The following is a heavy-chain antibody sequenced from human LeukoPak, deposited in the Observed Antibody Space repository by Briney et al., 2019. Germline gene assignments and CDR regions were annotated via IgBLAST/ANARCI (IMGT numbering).Heavy chain of an antibody. V-gene: IGHV1-46*03. CDR1: GYTFTSYY. D-gene: IGHD2-21*02. CDR3: ARDFPVAYCGGDCSLFDY. J-gene: IGHJ4*02. CDR2: INPSGGST. Sequence: ASVKVSCKASGYTFTSYYMHWVRQAPGQGLEWMGIINPSGGSTSYAQKFQGRVTMTRDTSTSTVYMELSSLRSEDTSVYYCARDFPVAYCGGDCSLFDYWGQGTLVTVSS.